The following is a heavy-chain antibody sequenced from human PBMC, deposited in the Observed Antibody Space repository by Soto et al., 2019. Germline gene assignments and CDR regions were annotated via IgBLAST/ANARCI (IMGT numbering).Heavy chain of an antibody. CDR2: LKSETDGGTA. CDR1: GFTFIDAW. D-gene: IGHD3-16*01. J-gene: IGHJ4*02. Sequence: EVQLVESGGGLAKPGGSLRLSCVGSGFTFIDAWMSWVLQAPGKGLEWVGRLKSETDGGTADYAAPVEGRFNISRDDSKNTLYLQMNSLKSEDTAVYYCMTAPGLNVLFWGQGALVTVSS. V-gene: IGHV3-15*01. CDR3: MTAPGLNVLF.